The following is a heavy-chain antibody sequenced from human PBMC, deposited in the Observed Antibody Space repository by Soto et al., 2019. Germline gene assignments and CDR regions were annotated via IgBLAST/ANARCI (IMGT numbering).Heavy chain of an antibody. V-gene: IGHV1-18*01. CDR1: GYMFTRYG. CDR2: ISGYNGKT. D-gene: IGHD2-2*01. Sequence: ASGKVSCKASGYMFTRYGISCVRQAPGQVLELMGWISGYNGKTNYAQKVQGRVTVTTDTSTSTAYMELSSLRSDDTAVYYCARMVVVLAARTNYFDYWGQGTLVTVSS. CDR3: ARMVVVLAARTNYFDY. J-gene: IGHJ4*02.